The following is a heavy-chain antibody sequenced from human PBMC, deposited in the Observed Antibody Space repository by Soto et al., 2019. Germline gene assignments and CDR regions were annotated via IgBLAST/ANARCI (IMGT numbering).Heavy chain of an antibody. CDR3: AKDYGDYGYYFDY. Sequence: PSETLSLTCTVSGGSISSYYWSWIRQPPGKGLEWIGYIYYSGSTNYNPSLKSRVTISVDTSKNTLYLQMNSLRAEDTAVYYCAKDYGDYGYYFDYWGQGTLVTVSS. V-gene: IGHV4-59*12. D-gene: IGHD4-17*01. J-gene: IGHJ4*02. CDR1: GGSISSYY. CDR2: IYYSGST.